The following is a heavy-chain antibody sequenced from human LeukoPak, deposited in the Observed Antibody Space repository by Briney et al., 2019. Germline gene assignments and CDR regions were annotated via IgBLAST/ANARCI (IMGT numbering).Heavy chain of an antibody. J-gene: IGHJ6*03. V-gene: IGHV4-34*01. Sequence: SETLSLTCAVYGGSFSGYYWSWIRQPPGKGLEWIGEINHSGSTNYNPSLKSRVTISVDTSKNQFSLKLSSVTAADTAVYYCARGRRGSIFGQFKHYYMDVWGKGTTVTVSS. D-gene: IGHD3-3*01. CDR2: INHSGST. CDR3: ARGRRGSIFGQFKHYYMDV. CDR1: GGSFSGYY.